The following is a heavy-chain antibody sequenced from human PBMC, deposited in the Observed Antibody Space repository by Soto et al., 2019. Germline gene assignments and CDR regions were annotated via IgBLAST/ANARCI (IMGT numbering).Heavy chain of an antibody. V-gene: IGHV4-59*01. CDR1: GGSISSDY. CDR3: ARFNWYFDL. Sequence: QVQLQESGPGLVKPSETLSLTCTVSGGSISSDYWSWIRQPPGKGMECIGYIYYRGSTIYNPSLKSRVTISVDTSTHQFSLKLSSVTAADTAMYYCARFNWYFDLWGRGTLVTVSS. J-gene: IGHJ2*01. CDR2: IYYRGST.